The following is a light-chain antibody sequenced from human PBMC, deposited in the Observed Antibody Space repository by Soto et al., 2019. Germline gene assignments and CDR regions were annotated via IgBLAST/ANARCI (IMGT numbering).Light chain of an antibody. V-gene: IGKV3-11*01. CDR3: QQRSNWLFT. J-gene: IGKJ3*01. CDR2: DAS. CDR1: QSVSSS. Sequence: EIVLTQSPATLSLSPGERATLSCRASQSVSSSLAWYQQKPGQAPRLLIYDASNRATGIPARFSRSGSGTDFTLTISSLEPEDFAVYYCQQRSNWLFTFGPGTKVDIK.